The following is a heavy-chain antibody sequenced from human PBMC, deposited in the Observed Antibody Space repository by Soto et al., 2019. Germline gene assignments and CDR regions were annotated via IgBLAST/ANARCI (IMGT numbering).Heavy chain of an antibody. CDR3: ARAHPLRYFDWLLRGDAFDI. V-gene: IGHV1-3*01. D-gene: IGHD3-9*01. Sequence: ASVKVSCKASGYTFTSYAMHWVRQAPGQRLEWMGWINAGNGNTKYSQKFQSRVTITRDTSASTAYMELSSLRSEDTAVYYCARAHPLRYFDWLLRGDAFDIWGQGTMVTVS. J-gene: IGHJ3*02. CDR1: GYTFTSYA. CDR2: INAGNGNT.